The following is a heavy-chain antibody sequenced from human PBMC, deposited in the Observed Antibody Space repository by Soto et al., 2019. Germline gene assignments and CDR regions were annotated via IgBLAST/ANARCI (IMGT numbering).Heavy chain of an antibody. V-gene: IGHV3-7*01. J-gene: IGHJ4*02. D-gene: IGHD4-4*01. CDR1: GFTFSSYW. CDR2: IKQDGSEK. CDR3: ARDRCSNYGKYYFDY. Sequence: GGSLRLSCAASGFTFSSYWMSWVRQAPGKGLEWVANIKQDGSEKYYVDSVKGRFTISSDNAKNSLYLQMNSLRAEDTAVYYCARDRCSNYGKYYFDYWGQGTLVTVSS.